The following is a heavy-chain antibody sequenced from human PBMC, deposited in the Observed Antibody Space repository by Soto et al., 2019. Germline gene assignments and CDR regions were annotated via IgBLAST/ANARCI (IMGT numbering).Heavy chain of an antibody. V-gene: IGHV4-30-2*01. CDR1: VVSISSGPYS. D-gene: IGHD1-26*01. CDR2: IYHSGST. J-gene: IGHJ5*02. CDR3: ARDLSYSLYDGWFDP. Sequence: PSETLSLTCTFSVVSISSGPYSCTWIRRPPGKGLEWIGSIYHSGSTDYNPSFKSRVTLSRDTSNNQFSLRLNSVAAADTAVYYCARDLSYSLYDGWFDPWGQGRLVTVSS.